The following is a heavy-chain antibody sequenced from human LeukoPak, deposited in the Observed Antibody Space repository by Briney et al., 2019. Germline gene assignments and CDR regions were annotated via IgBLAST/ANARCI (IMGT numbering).Heavy chain of an antibody. J-gene: IGHJ4*02. V-gene: IGHV4-59*08. CDR3: ARHASASPLDI. CDR2: IYHTGDS. D-gene: IGHD2-15*01. Sequence: PSATLSLTCAVSDVSISDYYWSWIRQPPGKGLEWIGYIYHTGDSNQNPSLKGRVTVTLDTPKNQVSLKVTSVTAADTAVYYCARHASASPLDIWGQGTVVTVSS. CDR1: DVSISDYY.